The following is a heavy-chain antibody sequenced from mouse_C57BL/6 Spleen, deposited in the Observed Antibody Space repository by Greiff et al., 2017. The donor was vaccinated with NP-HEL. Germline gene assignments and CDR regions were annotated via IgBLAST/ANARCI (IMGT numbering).Heavy chain of an antibody. Sequence: EVQRVESEGGLVQPGSSMKLSCTASGFTFSDYYMAWVRQVPEKGLEWVANINYDGSSTYYLDSLKSRFIISRDNAKNILYLQMSSLKSDDTATYYCARVNSNYYFDYWGQGTTLTVSS. CDR1: GFTFSDYY. CDR3: ARVNSNYYFDY. J-gene: IGHJ2*01. D-gene: IGHD2-5*01. V-gene: IGHV5-16*01. CDR2: INYDGSST.